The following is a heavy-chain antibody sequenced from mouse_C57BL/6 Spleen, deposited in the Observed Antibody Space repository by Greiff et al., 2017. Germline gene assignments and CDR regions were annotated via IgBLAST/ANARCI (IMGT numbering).Heavy chain of an antibody. J-gene: IGHJ3*01. V-gene: IGHV1-80*01. CDR2: IYPGDGDT. Sequence: VQLQQSGAELVKPGASVKISCKASGYAFSSYWMNWVKQRPGKGLEWIGQIYPGDGDTNYNGKFKGKATLTADKSSSTAYMQLSSLTSEDSAVYFCARASYYYGSSYGCAYWGQGTLVTVSA. D-gene: IGHD1-1*01. CDR1: GYAFSSYW. CDR3: ARASYYYGSSYGCAY.